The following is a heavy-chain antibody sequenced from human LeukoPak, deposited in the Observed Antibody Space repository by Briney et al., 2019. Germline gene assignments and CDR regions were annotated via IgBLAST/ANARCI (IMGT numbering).Heavy chain of an antibody. Sequence: SETLSLTCAVYGGSFSAYYWNWIRQPPGKGLEWIGEIHHSGSTNYNPSLKGRVTISVDTSKNQFSLKLSSVTAADTAVYYCARSSPPRAPLDMWGQGTMVTVSS. J-gene: IGHJ3*02. CDR2: IHHSGST. CDR3: ARSSPPRAPLDM. V-gene: IGHV4-34*01. CDR1: GGSFSAYY.